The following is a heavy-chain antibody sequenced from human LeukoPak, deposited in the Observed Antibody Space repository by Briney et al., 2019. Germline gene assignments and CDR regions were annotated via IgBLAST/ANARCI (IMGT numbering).Heavy chain of an antibody. Sequence: GESLKISCAASGFTFSSYNMNWVRQAPGKGLEWVSTISTSSSYIYYADSVKGRFTISRDNGKNSLYLQMSSLRAEDTAVYYCARSKVAGTSDYWGQGTLVAVSS. CDR1: GFTFSSYN. J-gene: IGHJ4*02. CDR2: ISTSSSYI. D-gene: IGHD6-19*01. CDR3: ARSKVAGTSDY. V-gene: IGHV3-21*01.